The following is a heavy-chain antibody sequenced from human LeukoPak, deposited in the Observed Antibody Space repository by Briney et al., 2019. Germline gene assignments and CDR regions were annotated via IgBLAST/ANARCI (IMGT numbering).Heavy chain of an antibody. CDR2: MNPNSGNT. CDR3: ARARVLRYFDWLPPPKEYGMDV. Sequence: GASVKVSCKASGYTFTSYDINWVRQATGQGLEWMGWMNPNSGNTGYAQKFQGRVTMTRNTSISTAYMELSSLRSEDTAVYYCARARVLRYFDWLPPPKEYGMDVWGQGTTVTVSS. V-gene: IGHV1-8*01. J-gene: IGHJ6*02. CDR1: GYTFTSYD. D-gene: IGHD3-9*01.